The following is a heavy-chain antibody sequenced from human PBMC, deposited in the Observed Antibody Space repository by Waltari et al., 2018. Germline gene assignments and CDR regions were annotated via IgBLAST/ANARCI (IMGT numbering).Heavy chain of an antibody. Sequence: QVQLVESGGGVVQPGRSLRLSCAASGFTFSSYGMHWVRQAPGKGLGWVSVIWYDGSNKYYADSVKGRFTISRDNSKNTLYLQMNSLRAEDTAVYYCARDSAAGSDYWGQGTLVTVSS. CDR3: ARDSAAGSDY. CDR1: GFTFSSYG. V-gene: IGHV3-33*01. CDR2: IWYDGSNK. D-gene: IGHD6-13*01. J-gene: IGHJ4*02.